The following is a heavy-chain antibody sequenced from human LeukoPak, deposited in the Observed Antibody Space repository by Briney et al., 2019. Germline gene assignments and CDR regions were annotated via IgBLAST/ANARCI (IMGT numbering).Heavy chain of an antibody. D-gene: IGHD5-18*01. J-gene: IGHJ4*02. Sequence: GESLKISCKGSGYSFTSHWIGWVRQMPGEGLEWMGIMYPGDSDTRYSPSFQGQVTISADKSISTAYLQWSSLKASDTAIYYCARRPVDTSMVGLDYWGQETLVTVSS. CDR3: ARRPVDTSMVGLDY. CDR1: GYSFTSHW. V-gene: IGHV5-51*01. CDR2: MYPGDSDT.